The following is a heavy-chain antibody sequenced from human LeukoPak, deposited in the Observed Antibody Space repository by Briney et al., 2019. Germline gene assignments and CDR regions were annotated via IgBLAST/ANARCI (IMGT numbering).Heavy chain of an antibody. CDR1: GGSFSGYY. CDR3: ARVHATGTTYNRAFDI. D-gene: IGHD1-1*01. CDR2: INHSGST. V-gene: IGHV4-34*01. Sequence: SETLSLTCAVYGGSFSGYYRSWLRHPPGKGLERIGEINHSGSTNYNPSLKSRVTISVDTSKNQFSLRLSSETAADTAVYYCARVHATGTTYNRAFDIWGQGTMVTVSS. J-gene: IGHJ3*02.